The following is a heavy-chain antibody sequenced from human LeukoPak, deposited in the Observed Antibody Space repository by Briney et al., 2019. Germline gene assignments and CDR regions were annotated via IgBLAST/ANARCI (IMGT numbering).Heavy chain of an antibody. CDR2: MNSDGSRT. V-gene: IGHV3-74*03. J-gene: IGHJ4*02. CDR3: ARDGNYYDSSGPADY. CDR1: RVTFSRYW. D-gene: IGHD3-22*01. Sequence: PGGTLRLSCAASRVTFSRYWMHWVRQAPGKRLVWVSRMNSDGSRTTYADSVKGRFTISRDNAKNTLYLQMNSLRAEDTAVYYCARDGNYYDSSGPADYWGQGTLVTVSS.